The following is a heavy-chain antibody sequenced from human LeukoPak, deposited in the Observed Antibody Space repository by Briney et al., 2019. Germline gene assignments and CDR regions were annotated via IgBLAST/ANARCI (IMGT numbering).Heavy chain of an antibody. CDR3: ARVRVVAATSRWFDP. J-gene: IGHJ5*02. CDR1: GFTFSDYY. CDR2: IKHDGSDS. V-gene: IGHV3-7*03. Sequence: GGSLRLSCAASGFTFSDYYMSWIRQAPGKGLEWVANIKHDGSDSFYVDSVKGRFTISRDSSKNTLYLQMNSLRAEDTAVYYCARVRVVAATSRWFDPWGQGTLVTVSS. D-gene: IGHD2-15*01.